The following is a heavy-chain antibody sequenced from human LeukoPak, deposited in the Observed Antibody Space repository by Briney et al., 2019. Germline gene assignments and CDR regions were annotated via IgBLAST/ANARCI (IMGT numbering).Heavy chain of an antibody. CDR2: FDPEHGET. Sequence: ASVKVSCKASGDTFSSYYMHWVRQAPGKGLEWMGGFDPEHGETVYAQKFQGRLTMTEDTSTHTAYMELSSLRSDDTAVYYCATDPVGYCNANGCYSVDYWGQGTLVTVSS. D-gene: IGHD2-15*01. V-gene: IGHV1-24*01. CDR3: ATDPVGYCNANGCYSVDY. CDR1: GDTFSSYY. J-gene: IGHJ4*02.